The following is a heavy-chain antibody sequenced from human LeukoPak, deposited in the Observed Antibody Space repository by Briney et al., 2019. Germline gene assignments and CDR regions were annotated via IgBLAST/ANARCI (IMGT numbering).Heavy chain of an antibody. V-gene: IGHV3-21*01. D-gene: IGHD3-22*01. Sequence: GGSLRLSCAVSGFTFSNFWMSWVRQAPGKGLEWVSSISSSSSYIYYADSVKGRFTISRDNAKNSLYLQMNSLRAEDTAVYYCARDLTAERYSTYYYDSSAPGYWGQGTLVTVSS. CDR1: GFTFSNFW. J-gene: IGHJ4*02. CDR2: ISSSSSYI. CDR3: ARDLTAERYSTYYYDSSAPGY.